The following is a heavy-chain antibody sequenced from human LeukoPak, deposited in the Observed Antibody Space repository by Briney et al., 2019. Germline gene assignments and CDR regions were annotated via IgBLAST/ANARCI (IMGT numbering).Heavy chain of an antibody. CDR1: GFTFSSYD. J-gene: IGHJ3*02. V-gene: IGHV3-33*01. CDR2: IWYDGSNK. Sequence: GRSLRLSCAASGFTFSSYDIHWVRQAPGKGLEWVAVIWYDGSNKYYADSVKGRFTISRDNSKNTLYLQMNSLRAEDTAMYYCARGFSSGWYGGDAFDIWGEGKMVTVSS. CDR3: ARGFSSGWYGGDAFDI. D-gene: IGHD6-19*01.